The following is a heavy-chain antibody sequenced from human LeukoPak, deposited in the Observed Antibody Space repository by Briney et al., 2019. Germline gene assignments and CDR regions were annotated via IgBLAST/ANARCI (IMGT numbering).Heavy chain of an antibody. CDR1: GGSISSYY. D-gene: IGHD3-10*01. CDR3: ARDQRYGSGSYGAYYYYYYGMDV. V-gene: IGHV4-4*07. CDR2: IYTSGST. J-gene: IGHJ6*02. Sequence: SETLSLTCTVSGGSISSYYWSWIRQPAGKGLEWIGRIYTSGSTNYNPSLKSRVTMSVDTSKNQFSLKLSSVTAADTAVYYCARDQRYGSGSYGAYYYYYYGMDVWGQGTTVTVSS.